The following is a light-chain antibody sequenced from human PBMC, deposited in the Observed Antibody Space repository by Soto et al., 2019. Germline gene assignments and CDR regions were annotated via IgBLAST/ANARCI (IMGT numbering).Light chain of an antibody. CDR1: SSNIGNNY. CDR3: GTWYSSLRAVV. J-gene: IGLJ2*01. V-gene: IGLV1-51*01. CDR2: DNN. Sequence: QSVLTQPPSVSAAPGQKVNISCSGSSSNIGNNYVSWYQQLPGTAPKLLIYDNNKRPSGIPDRFSGSKSGTSATLGITGLQTGDEADYYCGTWYSSLRAVVFGGGTKLTVL.